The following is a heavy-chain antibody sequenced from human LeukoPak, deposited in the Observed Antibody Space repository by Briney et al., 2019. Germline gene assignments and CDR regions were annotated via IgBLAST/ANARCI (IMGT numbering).Heavy chain of an antibody. J-gene: IGHJ4*02. V-gene: IGHV3-30*01. Sequence: GGALRLSCADSVFTFNSYAIHWVPQAPGKRLGRGTIILFVGITKYYADSLKGPFIISRDNSKNTLYLQMDSLRPEDTAVYYCVRGSSSFYESGGYSYYFDNWGQGTLVTVAS. D-gene: IGHD2/OR15-2a*01. CDR2: ILFVGITK. CDR1: VFTFNSYA. CDR3: VRGSSSFYESGGYSYYFDN.